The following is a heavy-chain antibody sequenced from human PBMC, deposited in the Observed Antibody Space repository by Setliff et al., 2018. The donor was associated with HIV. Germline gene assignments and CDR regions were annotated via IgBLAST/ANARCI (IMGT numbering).Heavy chain of an antibody. CDR3: AREHDYSNYRRLDS. Sequence: PSETLSLTCTVSGDSIITYYWTWIRQPPGKGLEWIGYIHHSGSSDYTPSLRSRVTMSVDTSKNQFSLKLTSVTAADTAMYYCAREHDYSNYRRLDSWGQGILVTVSS. CDR1: GDSIITYY. D-gene: IGHD4-4*01. CDR2: IHHSGSS. J-gene: IGHJ4*02. V-gene: IGHV4-4*08.